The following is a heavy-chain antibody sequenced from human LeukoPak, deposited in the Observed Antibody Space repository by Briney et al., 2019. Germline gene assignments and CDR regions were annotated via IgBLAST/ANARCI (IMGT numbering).Heavy chain of an antibody. V-gene: IGHV4-30-4*01. CDR3: AREPSRKYSSSWYLDY. Sequence: SQTLSLTCTVSGGSISSGGYFWSWIRQHPGKGLEWIGYIYYNPSLKSRVTISVDTSKNQFSLKLSSVTAADTAVYYCAREPSRKYSSSWYLDYWGQGTLVTVSS. J-gene: IGHJ4*02. CDR2: I. CDR1: GGSISSGGYF. D-gene: IGHD6-13*01.